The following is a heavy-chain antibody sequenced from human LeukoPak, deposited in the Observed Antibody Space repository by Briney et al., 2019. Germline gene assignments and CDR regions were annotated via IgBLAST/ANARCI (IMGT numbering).Heavy chain of an antibody. V-gene: IGHV1-18*01. CDR1: GYTFTSYG. Sequence: ASVKVSRKASGYTFTSYGISWVRQAPGQGLEWMGWISAYNGNTNYAQKLQGRVTMTTDTSTSTAYMELRSLRSDDTAVYYCASGDYVWGSYTYFDYWGQGTLVTVSS. J-gene: IGHJ4*02. CDR3: ASGDYVWGSYTYFDY. CDR2: ISAYNGNT. D-gene: IGHD3-16*01.